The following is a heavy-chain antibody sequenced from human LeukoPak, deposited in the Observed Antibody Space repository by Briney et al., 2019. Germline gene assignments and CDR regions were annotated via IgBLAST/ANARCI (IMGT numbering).Heavy chain of an antibody. CDR1: GFTFSSYD. Sequence: PGGSLRLSCAASGFTFSSYDMHWVRQATGKGLEWVSAIGTAGDTYYADSVKGRFTISRDNSKNTLYLQMNSLRAEDTAVYYCAKGYCSSTSCYVLGEYFDYWGQGTLVTVSS. J-gene: IGHJ4*02. V-gene: IGHV3-13*01. CDR2: IGTAGDT. CDR3: AKGYCSSTSCYVLGEYFDY. D-gene: IGHD2-2*01.